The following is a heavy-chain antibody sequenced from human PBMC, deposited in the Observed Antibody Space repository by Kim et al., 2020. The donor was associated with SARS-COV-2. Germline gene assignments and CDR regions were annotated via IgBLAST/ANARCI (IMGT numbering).Heavy chain of an antibody. D-gene: IGHD3-9*01. Sequence: RTNYNPSLKSRVTCSTDMSENQFSLKRTSVTAADTAVYYCARGGDWVPPDYWGQGTLVSVSS. J-gene: IGHJ4*02. V-gene: IGHV4-59*09. CDR3: ARGGDWVPPDY. CDR2: RT.